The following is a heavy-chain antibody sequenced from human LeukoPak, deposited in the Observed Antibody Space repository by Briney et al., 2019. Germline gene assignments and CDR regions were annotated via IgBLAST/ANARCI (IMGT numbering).Heavy chain of an antibody. J-gene: IGHJ4*02. CDR3: ATFDYGSGSLFSPFDY. D-gene: IGHD3-10*01. V-gene: IGHV5-51*01. CDR2: IYPGDSDT. Sequence: GESLKISCKGSGYSFTSYWNGWVRQMPGKGLEWMGIIYPGDSDTRYSPSFQGQVTISADKSISTAYLQWSSLKASDTAMYYCATFDYGSGSLFSPFDYWGQGTLVTVSS. CDR1: GYSFTSYW.